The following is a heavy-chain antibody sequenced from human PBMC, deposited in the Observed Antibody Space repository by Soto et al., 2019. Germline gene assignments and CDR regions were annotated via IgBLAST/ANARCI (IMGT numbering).Heavy chain of an antibody. V-gene: IGHV1-46*01. D-gene: IGHD6-13*01. Sequence: ASVKVSCKASGYIFTSYYLHWVRQAPGQGLEWMGWINPFDGSRMFAQSFQGRVTFTRDTSTSTVYMELSGLRSDDTAVYYCARGYGSSCLGAAFDIWGQGTMVTVSS. J-gene: IGHJ3*02. CDR1: GYIFTSYY. CDR3: ARGYGSSCLGAAFDI. CDR2: INPFDGSR.